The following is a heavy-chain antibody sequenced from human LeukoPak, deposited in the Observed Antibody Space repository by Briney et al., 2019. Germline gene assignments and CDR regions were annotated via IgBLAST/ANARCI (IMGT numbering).Heavy chain of an antibody. CDR3: ARDPKRPGDY. J-gene: IGHJ4*02. CDR2: INHSGST. CDR1: GGSFSGYY. V-gene: IGHV4-34*01. Sequence: SVTLSLTCAVYGGSFSGYYWSWIRQPPGKGLEWIGEINHSGSTNYNPSLKSRVTISVDTSKNQFSLKLSSVTAADTAVYYCARDPKRPGDYWGQGTLVTVSS.